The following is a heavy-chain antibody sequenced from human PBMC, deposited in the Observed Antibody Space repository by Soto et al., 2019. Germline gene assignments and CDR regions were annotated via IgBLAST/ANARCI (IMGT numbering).Heavy chain of an antibody. D-gene: IGHD3-22*01. CDR2: ISYDGSNK. CDR3: ARGYYYDSSGCPFAY. J-gene: IGHJ4*02. V-gene: IGHV3-30-3*01. Sequence: QVPLVESGGGVVQPGRSLRLSCAASGFTFSSYALHWVRQAPVKGLEWVAVISYDGSNKYYADSVKGRFTISRDNSKNTLYLQMNSMRAEDTAVYYCARGYYYDSSGCPFAYWGQGTLVTVSS. CDR1: GFTFSSYA.